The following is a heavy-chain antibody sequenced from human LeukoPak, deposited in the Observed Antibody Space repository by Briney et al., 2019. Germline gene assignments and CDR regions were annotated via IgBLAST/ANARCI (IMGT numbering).Heavy chain of an antibody. Sequence: SETLSLTCAVYGGSFSGYYWSWIRQPPGKGLEWIGEINHSGSTNYNPSLKSRVTISVDTSKNQFSLKLSSVTAAATAVYYCARRRVVVVAATVPSLKRYWYFDLWGRGTLVTVSS. CDR2: INHSGST. CDR3: ARRRVVVVAATVPSLKRYWYFDL. CDR1: GGSFSGYY. V-gene: IGHV4-34*01. J-gene: IGHJ2*01. D-gene: IGHD2-15*01.